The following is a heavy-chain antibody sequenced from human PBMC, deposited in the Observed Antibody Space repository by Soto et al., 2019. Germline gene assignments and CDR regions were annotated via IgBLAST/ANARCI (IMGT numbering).Heavy chain of an antibody. D-gene: IGHD6-13*01. CDR3: ARDYAAAAEYYSYYYGMEV. J-gene: IGHJ6*01. CDR2: INPNSGST. V-gene: IGHV1-2*02. CDR1: GYTFTGYY. Sequence: GASVKVSCKASGYTFTGYYMNWVRQAPGQGLEWMGWINPNSGSTNYAQKFQGRVTMTRDTSISTAYMELSRLRSDDTAVYYCARDYAAAAEYYSYYYGMEVWGAGNTGTASS.